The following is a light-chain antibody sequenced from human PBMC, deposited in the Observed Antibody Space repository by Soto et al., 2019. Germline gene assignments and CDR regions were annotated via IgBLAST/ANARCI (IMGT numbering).Light chain of an antibody. CDR1: SSDVGGYNY. J-gene: IGLJ1*01. CDR2: DVS. CDR3: SSYTTNNTHQIV. Sequence: QSVLTQPASVSGSPGQSITISCTGTSSDVGGYNYVSWYQQHPGKAPKFMIYDVSNRPSGVSNRFSGSKSGNTASLTISGLQAEDEADYYCSSYTTNNTHQIVFGPGTKVTVL. V-gene: IGLV2-14*01.